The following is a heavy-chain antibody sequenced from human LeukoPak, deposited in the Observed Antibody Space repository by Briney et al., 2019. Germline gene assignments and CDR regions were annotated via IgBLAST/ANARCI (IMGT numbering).Heavy chain of an antibody. D-gene: IGHD6-13*01. CDR2: ISWNSGSI. CDR3: ATDMETRTLAAAGTFDY. Sequence: PGRSLRLSCAASGFTFDDYAMHWVRQAPGKGLEWVSGISWNSGSIGYADSVKGRFTISRDNAKNSLYLQMNSLRAEDTALYYCATDMETRTLAAAGTFDYWGQGTLVTVSS. V-gene: IGHV3-9*01. CDR1: GFTFDDYA. J-gene: IGHJ4*02.